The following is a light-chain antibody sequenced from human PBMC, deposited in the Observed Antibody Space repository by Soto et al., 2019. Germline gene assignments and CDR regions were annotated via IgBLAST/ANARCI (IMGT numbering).Light chain of an antibody. Sequence: DIQMTQSPSTLSASVGDRVTITCRASQSISSWLAWYQQKPGKAPKLLIYEASSLESGVPSRSSGSRSGTEFTLTISSLQPDDFATYYCQQYNSYSPRTFGQGTKVEIK. V-gene: IGKV1-5*03. J-gene: IGKJ1*01. CDR1: QSISSW. CDR3: QQYNSYSPRT. CDR2: EAS.